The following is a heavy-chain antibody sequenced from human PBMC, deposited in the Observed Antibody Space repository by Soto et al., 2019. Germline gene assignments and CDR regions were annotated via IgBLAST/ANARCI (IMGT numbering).Heavy chain of an antibody. Sequence: SETLSLTCAVYGGSFSGYYWSWIRQPPGKGLEWIGEINHSGSTNYNPSLKSRVTISVDTSKNQFSLKLSSVTAADTAVYYCARHPSYYDILTGSWVYYYGMDVWGQGTTVTVS. CDR1: GGSFSGYY. D-gene: IGHD3-9*01. CDR2: INHSGST. CDR3: ARHPSYYDILTGSWVYYYGMDV. V-gene: IGHV4-34*01. J-gene: IGHJ6*02.